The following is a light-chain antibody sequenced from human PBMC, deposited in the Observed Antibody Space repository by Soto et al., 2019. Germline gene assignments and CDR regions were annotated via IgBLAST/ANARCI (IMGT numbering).Light chain of an antibody. Sequence: ETVVTQSPATLSVSPGERATLSCRASQSVTTNLAWYQQKPGQAPRLLIYGASTRATGVPARFSGSGSGTEFTLTISSLEPEDFAVYYCQQRNNWPSTTFGGGTKVDIK. CDR2: GAS. V-gene: IGKV3-15*01. CDR1: QSVTTN. CDR3: QQRNNWPSTT. J-gene: IGKJ4*01.